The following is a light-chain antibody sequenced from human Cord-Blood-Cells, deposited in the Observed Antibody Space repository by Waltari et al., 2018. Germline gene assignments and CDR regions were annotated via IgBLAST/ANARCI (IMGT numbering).Light chain of an antibody. CDR2: EVS. V-gene: IGLV2-14*01. CDR1: SSHVGGYNY. CDR3: SSDTSSSTYV. J-gene: IGLJ1*01. Sequence: QSALTQPASVSGSPGQSITISCTGTSSHVGGYNYVSWYQQHPGKAPKLVIYEVSNRPSGVSNRFSGSKAGNTASLTISGLQAEDEADYYCSSDTSSSTYVFGTGTNVTVL.